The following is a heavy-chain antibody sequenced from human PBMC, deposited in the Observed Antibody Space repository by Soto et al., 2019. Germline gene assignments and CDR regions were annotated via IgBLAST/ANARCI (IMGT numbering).Heavy chain of an antibody. D-gene: IGHD2-21*02. CDR2: ISGSGGST. CDR3: AKDPDVVVTAILDY. J-gene: IGHJ4*02. V-gene: IGHV3-23*01. Sequence: EVQLLESGGGLVQPGGSLRLSCAASGFTFSSSAMSWVRQAPGKGLEWVSAISGSGGSTYYADSVKGRFTISRDNSKNTLYLQMNSLRAEDTAVYYCAKDPDVVVTAILDYWGQGTLVTVSS. CDR1: GFTFSSSA.